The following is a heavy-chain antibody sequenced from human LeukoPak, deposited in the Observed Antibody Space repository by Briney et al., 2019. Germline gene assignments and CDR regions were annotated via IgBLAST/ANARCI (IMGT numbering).Heavy chain of an antibody. J-gene: IGHJ4*02. CDR2: ISSNGGST. CDR1: GFTFSRYA. D-gene: IGHD2-2*02. CDR3: ARGRCSSTSCYTPPDY. Sequence: PGGSLRLSCAASGFTFSRYAMHWVRQASGKGLEYVSAISSNGGSTYYANSVKGRFTISRDNSKNTLYLQMGSLRAEDMAVYYCARGRCSSTSCYTPPDYWGQGTLVTVSS. V-gene: IGHV3-64*01.